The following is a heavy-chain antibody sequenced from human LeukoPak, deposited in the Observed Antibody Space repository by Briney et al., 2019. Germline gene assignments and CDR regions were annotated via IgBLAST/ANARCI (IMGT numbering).Heavy chain of an antibody. CDR1: GFTFSSYS. Sequence: PGGSLRLSCAASGFTFSSYSMNWVRQAPGKGLEWVSAISGSGGSTYYADSVKGRFTISRDNSKNTLYLQMNSLRAEDTAVYYCSQQQLEGPYFDYWGQGTLVTVSS. D-gene: IGHD6-13*01. V-gene: IGHV3-23*01. CDR2: ISGSGGST. J-gene: IGHJ4*02. CDR3: SQQQLEGPYFDY.